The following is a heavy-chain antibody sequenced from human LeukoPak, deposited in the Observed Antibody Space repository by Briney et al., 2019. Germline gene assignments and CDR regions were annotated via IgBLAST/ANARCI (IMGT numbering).Heavy chain of an antibody. Sequence: SETLSLTCAVYGGSFSGYYWSWIRQPPGKGLEWIGEINHSGSTNYNPSLKSRVTISVDTSKNQFSLKLSSVTAADTAVYYCARDLGYCSSTSCYSWFDPWGQGTLVTVSS. CDR1: GGSFSGYY. J-gene: IGHJ5*02. D-gene: IGHD2-2*02. V-gene: IGHV4-34*01. CDR3: ARDLGYCSSTSCYSWFDP. CDR2: INHSGST.